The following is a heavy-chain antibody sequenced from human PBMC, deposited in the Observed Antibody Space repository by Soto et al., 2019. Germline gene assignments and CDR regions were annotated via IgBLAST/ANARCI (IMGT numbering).Heavy chain of an antibody. CDR1: GYTFTSYG. D-gene: IGHD5-18*01. J-gene: IGHJ6*02. CDR3: ARDPLRSLDTAMVTWRSVGGDYYYGMDV. CDR2: ISAYNGNT. V-gene: IGHV1-18*01. Sequence: QVQLVQSGAEVKKPGASVKVSCKASGYTFTSYGISWVRQAPGQGLEWMGWISAYNGNTNYAQKHQGRATMTTDTSTSTAYMELRSLRSDDTAVYYCARDPLRSLDTAMVTWRSVGGDYYYGMDVWGQGTTVTVSS.